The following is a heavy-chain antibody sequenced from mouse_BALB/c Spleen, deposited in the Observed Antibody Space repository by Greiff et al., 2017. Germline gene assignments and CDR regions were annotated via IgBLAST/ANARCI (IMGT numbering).Heavy chain of an antibody. CDR2: IYPGDGDT. Sequence: VQLQQSGAELARPGASVKLSCKASGYTFTSYWMQWVKQRPGQGLEWIGAIYPGDGDTRYTQKFKGKATLTADKSSSTAYMQLSSLASEDSAVYYCARQYYGSTAYWGQGTLVTVSA. V-gene: IGHV1-87*01. D-gene: IGHD1-1*01. CDR3: ARQYYGSTAY. J-gene: IGHJ3*01. CDR1: GYTFTSYW.